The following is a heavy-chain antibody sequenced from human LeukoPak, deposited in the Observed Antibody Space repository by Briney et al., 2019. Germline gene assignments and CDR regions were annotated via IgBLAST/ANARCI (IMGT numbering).Heavy chain of an antibody. Sequence: SETLSLTCTVSGGSISSYYWSWIRQPPGKGLEWIGYIYYSGSTNYNPSLKSRVTISVDTSKNQFSLKLSSVTAADTAVYYCARDEVYGGGGGYWGQGTLVTVSS. D-gene: IGHD2-15*01. CDR3: ARDEVYGGGGGY. V-gene: IGHV4-59*12. CDR1: GGSISSYY. J-gene: IGHJ4*02. CDR2: IYYSGST.